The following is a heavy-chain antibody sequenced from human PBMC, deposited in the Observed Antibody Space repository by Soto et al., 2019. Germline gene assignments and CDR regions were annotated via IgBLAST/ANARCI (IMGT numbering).Heavy chain of an antibody. CDR3: ARAYSGSYDY. CDR2: IYYSGST. CDR1: GCSISSYY. J-gene: IGHJ4*02. D-gene: IGHD1-26*01. Sequence: XETLSLTCTVSGCSISSYYWSWIRQPPGKGLEWIGYIYYSGSTNYNPSLKSRVTISVDTSKNQFSLKLSSVTAADTAVYYCARAYSGSYDYWGQGTLVTVSS. V-gene: IGHV4-59*01.